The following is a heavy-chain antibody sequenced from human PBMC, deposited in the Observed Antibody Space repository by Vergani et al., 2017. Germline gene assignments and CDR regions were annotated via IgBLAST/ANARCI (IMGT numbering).Heavy chain of an antibody. D-gene: IGHD2-15*01. J-gene: IGHJ4*02. CDR3: AKDEDIGYHFDY. Sequence: VQLVESGGGLVQPGGSLRLSCAASGFTFSSYGMHWVRQAPGKGLEWVAVISYDGSNKYYADSVKGRFTISRDNSKNTLYLQMNSLRAEDTAVYYCAKDEDIGYHFDYWGQGTLVTVSS. CDR2: ISYDGSNK. V-gene: IGHV3-30*18. CDR1: GFTFSSYG.